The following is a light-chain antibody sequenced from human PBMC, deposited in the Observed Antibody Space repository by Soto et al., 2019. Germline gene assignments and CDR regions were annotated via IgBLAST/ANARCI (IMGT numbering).Light chain of an antibody. CDR3: CLYTSRSTTV. Sequence: QSVLTQPASVSGSPGQSITISCTGASSDVGGYNYVSWYQQHTGKAPKLTIYDVSNRPSGVSNRFSGSKSGNTASLTISGLQAEDDADYYWCLYTSRSTTVLGTGTK. CDR2: DVS. V-gene: IGLV2-14*01. CDR1: SSDVGGYNY. J-gene: IGLJ1*01.